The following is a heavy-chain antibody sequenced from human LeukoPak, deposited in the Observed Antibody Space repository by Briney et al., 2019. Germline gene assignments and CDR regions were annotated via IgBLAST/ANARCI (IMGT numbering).Heavy chain of an antibody. CDR3: ARAVLSYCSGGSCPYFDY. D-gene: IGHD2-15*01. CDR2: IYYSGST. CDR1: GGSISSYY. V-gene: IGHV4-59*01. J-gene: IGHJ4*02. Sequence: PSETLSLTCTVSGGSISSYYWSWIRQPPGKGLEWIGYIYYSGSTNYNPSLKSRITISVDTSKNQFSLKLSSVTAADTAIYYCARAVLSYCSGGSCPYFDYWGQGTLVTVSS.